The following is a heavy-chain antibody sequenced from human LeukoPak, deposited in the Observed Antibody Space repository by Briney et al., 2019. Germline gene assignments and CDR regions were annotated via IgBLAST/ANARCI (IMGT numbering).Heavy chain of an antibody. CDR2: IYYSGST. D-gene: IGHD1-26*01. CDR1: GGSISSYY. CDR3: ARENTGSYREFDY. V-gene: IGHV4-59*12. Sequence: SETLSLTCTVSGGSISSYYWSWIRQPPGKGLEWIGYIYYSGSTNYNPSLKSRVTISVDTSKNQFSLKLSSVTAADTAVFYCARENTGSYREFDYWGQGTLVTVSS. J-gene: IGHJ4*02.